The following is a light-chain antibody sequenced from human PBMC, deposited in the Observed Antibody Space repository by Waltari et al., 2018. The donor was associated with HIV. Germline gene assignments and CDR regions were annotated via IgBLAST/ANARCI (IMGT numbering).Light chain of an antibody. Sequence: SYVLTQPPSESVAPGKTARITCAGTKIGVKSVHWYQQKPGQGHVLVNYESDDRPAGIPERFSGSSSGNTATLTINRVEAGDEADYYCQVWDSSSDHRIFGGGTKLTVL. CDR1: KIGVKS. CDR2: ESD. J-gene: IGLJ2*01. V-gene: IGLV3-21*04. CDR3: QVWDSSSDHRI.